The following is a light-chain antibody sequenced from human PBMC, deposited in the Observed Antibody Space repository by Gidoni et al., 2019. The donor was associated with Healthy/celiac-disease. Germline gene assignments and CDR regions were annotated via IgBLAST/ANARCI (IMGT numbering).Light chain of an antibody. J-gene: IGKJ2*01. CDR3: QQRSNWPEYT. CDR2: DAS. CDR1: QSVSSY. Sequence: EIVLTQSPATLSLSPGERATLSCRASQSVSSYLAWYQQKPGQAPRLLIYDASNRATGIPARFSGSGSGTDFTLTISSLEPEDFAVYYCQQRSNWPEYTFXQXTKLEI. V-gene: IGKV3-11*01.